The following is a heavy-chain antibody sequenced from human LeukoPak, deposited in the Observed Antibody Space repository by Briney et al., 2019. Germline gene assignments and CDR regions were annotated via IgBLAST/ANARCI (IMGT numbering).Heavy chain of an antibody. D-gene: IGHD2-21*01. CDR1: GYTFTSYA. J-gene: IGHJ3*02. Sequence: GASVKVSCKASGYTFTSYAMHWVRQAPGQRLEWMGWINAGNGNTKYSQKFQGRVTITRDTSASTAYMELSSLRSEDTAMYYCARAAMGENAFDIWGQGTMVTVSS. CDR3: ARAAMGENAFDI. CDR2: INAGNGNT. V-gene: IGHV1-3*01.